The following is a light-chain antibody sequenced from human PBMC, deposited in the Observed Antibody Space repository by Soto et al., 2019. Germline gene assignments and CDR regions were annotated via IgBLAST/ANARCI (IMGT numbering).Light chain of an antibody. Sequence: EIVLTQSPGTLSLSPGERATLSCRASQSVSSNLAWYQQKPGQAPRLLIYGASTRATGIPARFSGSGSGTDFTLTISSLQPEDVATYYCQKCKVAPFTFGGGTKVDNK. CDR1: QSVSSN. CDR2: GAS. J-gene: IGKJ4*01. V-gene: IGKV3-15*01. CDR3: QKCKVAPFT.